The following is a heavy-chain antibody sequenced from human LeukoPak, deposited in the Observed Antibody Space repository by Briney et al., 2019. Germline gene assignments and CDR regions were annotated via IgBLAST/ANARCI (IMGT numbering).Heavy chain of an antibody. CDR1: GYTFTSYG. J-gene: IGHJ4*02. Sequence: ASVKVSCKASGYTFTSYGISWVRQAPGQGLEWMGWISAYNGNTNYAQKLQGRVTMTTDTSTSTAYMELRSLRSDDTAVYYCARGGRTRITMVRGVQYPFDYWGQGTLVNVSS. V-gene: IGHV1-18*01. D-gene: IGHD3-10*01. CDR2: ISAYNGNT. CDR3: ARGGRTRITMVRGVQYPFDY.